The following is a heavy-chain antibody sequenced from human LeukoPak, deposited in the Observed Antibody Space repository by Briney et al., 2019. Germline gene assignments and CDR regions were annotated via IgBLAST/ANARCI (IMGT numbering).Heavy chain of an antibody. V-gene: IGHV4-59*08. Sequence: SETLSLTCTVSGGSISTYYWSWIRQPPGKGLEWIGFIYYSGTTNLNPSLKSRVTISVDTSKNQFSLKLNSVAAADTAVYYCARHVGGSSGWNDYWGQGTLVTVSS. D-gene: IGHD6-19*01. CDR3: ARHVGGSSGWNDY. CDR1: GGSISTYY. J-gene: IGHJ4*02. CDR2: IYYSGTT.